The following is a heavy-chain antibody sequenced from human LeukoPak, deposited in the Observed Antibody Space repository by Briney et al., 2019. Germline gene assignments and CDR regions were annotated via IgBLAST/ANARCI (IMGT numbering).Heavy chain of an antibody. CDR2: ISGSGGST. Sequence: GGSLRLSCAASGFTFSSYAMSWVRQAPGKGLEWGSAISGSGGSTYYADSVKGRFTISRDNSKNTLYLQMNSLRAEDTAVYYCAKVLLDYYYGMDVWGQGTTVTVSS. CDR1: GFTFSSYA. CDR3: AKVLLDYYYGMDV. D-gene: IGHD2-21*01. V-gene: IGHV3-23*01. J-gene: IGHJ6*02.